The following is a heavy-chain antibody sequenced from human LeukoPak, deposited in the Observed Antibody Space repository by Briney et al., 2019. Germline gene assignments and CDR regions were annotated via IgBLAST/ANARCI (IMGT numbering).Heavy chain of an antibody. CDR3: ATSDYLFDY. CDR2: IKQDGSEK. D-gene: IGHD3-16*01. V-gene: IGHV3-7*01. Sequence: GGSLRLSCAASGFTFSSYGMSWVRQAPGKGLEWVANIKQDGSEKYYVDSVKGRFTISRDNAKNSLYLQMNSLRAEDTAVYYCATSDYLFDYWGQGTLVTVSS. J-gene: IGHJ4*02. CDR1: GFTFSSYG.